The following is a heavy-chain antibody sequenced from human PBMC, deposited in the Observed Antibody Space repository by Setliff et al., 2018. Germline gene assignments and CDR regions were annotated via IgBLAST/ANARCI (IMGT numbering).Heavy chain of an antibody. CDR1: GGSISTYY. J-gene: IGHJ4*02. V-gene: IGHV4-59*01. Sequence: PSETLSLTCTVSGGSISTYYWSWIRQHPGKGLERIGYVYYSGIANYSPSLKSRLTISVDTSKNQFSLKLRSVTAADTAVYYCARGGTFRYFDYWGQGTPVTVSS. CDR3: ARGGTFRYFDY. D-gene: IGHD5-12*01. CDR2: VYYSGIA.